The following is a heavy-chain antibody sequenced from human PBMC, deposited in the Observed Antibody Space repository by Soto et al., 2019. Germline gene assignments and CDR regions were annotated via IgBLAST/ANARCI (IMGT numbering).Heavy chain of an antibody. CDR2: IKSKTDVGTT. D-gene: IGHD3-9*01. J-gene: IGHJ4*02. CDR1: GFTFSNAW. Sequence: GGSLRLSCAASGFTFSNAWMSCVRQAPWKGLEWVGLIKSKTDVGTTDYAAPVKGRFTISRDDSKNTLYLQMNSLKTEDTAVYYCTPLGYYDILTGSDYWGQGTLVTVSS. V-gene: IGHV3-15*01. CDR3: TPLGYYDILTGSDY.